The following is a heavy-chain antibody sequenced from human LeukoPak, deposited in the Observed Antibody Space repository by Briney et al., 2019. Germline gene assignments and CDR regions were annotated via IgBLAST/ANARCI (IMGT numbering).Heavy chain of an antibody. CDR2: IYSGGST. Sequence: GGSLGLSCAASGFTVSSNYMSWVRQAPGKELEWVSVIYSGGSTYYADSVKGRFTISRDNSKNTLYLQMNSLRAEDTAVYYCARVKQLAGFDYWGQGTLVTASS. CDR3: ARVKQLAGFDY. J-gene: IGHJ4*02. V-gene: IGHV3-53*01. CDR1: GFTVSSNY. D-gene: IGHD6-6*01.